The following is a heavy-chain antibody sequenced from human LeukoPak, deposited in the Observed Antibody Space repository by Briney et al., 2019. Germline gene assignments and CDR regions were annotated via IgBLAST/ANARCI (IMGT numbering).Heavy chain of an antibody. J-gene: IGHJ4*02. CDR2: ISSRSTTI. D-gene: IGHD6-19*01. V-gene: IGHV3-11*01. CDR1: GFYFRNSF. CDR3: GKGSLAVAATPLDF. Sequence: PGGSLRLSCTASGFYFRNSFMSWVRQAPGKGLEWISYISSRSTTIYYADSVKGRFTISRDNGKNTVYLQMNNLRVDDTAVFYCGKGSLAVAATPLDFWGQGTLVTVSS.